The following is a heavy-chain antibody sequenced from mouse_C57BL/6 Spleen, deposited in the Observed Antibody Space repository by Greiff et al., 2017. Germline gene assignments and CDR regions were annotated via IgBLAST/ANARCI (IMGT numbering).Heavy chain of an antibody. V-gene: IGHV14-3*01. Sequence: VQLQQSVAELVRPGASVKLSCTASGFTIKNTYMQWVKQRPEQGLEWIGGIVPANGNTKYAPKFQGKATITAETSSNTAYLQHISLTSADTAIYYCCSRGSKLALTRLDYWGQGTTLTVSS. D-gene: IGHD1-1*01. CDR1: GFTIKNTY. CDR3: CSRGSKLALTRLDY. J-gene: IGHJ2*01. CDR2: IVPANGNT.